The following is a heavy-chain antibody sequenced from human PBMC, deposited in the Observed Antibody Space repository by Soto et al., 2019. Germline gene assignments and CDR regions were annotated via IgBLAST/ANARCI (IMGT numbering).Heavy chain of an antibody. D-gene: IGHD1-26*01. Sequence: EVQVVESGGGLVKPGGSLRLSCTFTFSRYSMNWVRQAPGKGLEWVASIRSGSADIKYAESVKGRFTISRDNAKNSLQVQIHSRRAEDTAIYRGAKYQVGRYDSSFDRCGEGALVTVSS. V-gene: IGHV3-21*06. J-gene: IGHJ5*02. CDR3: AKYQVGRYDSSFDR. CDR1: TFSRYS. CDR2: IRSGSADI.